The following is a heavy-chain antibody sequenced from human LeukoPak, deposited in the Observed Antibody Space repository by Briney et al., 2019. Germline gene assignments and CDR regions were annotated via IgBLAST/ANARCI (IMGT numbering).Heavy chain of an antibody. CDR1: GFTFSGYA. Sequence: PGGSLRLSCAASGFTFSGYAMSWVRQAPGKGLEWVSGISGSGGSTYYADSVKGRFTISRDDSKNTLYLQMNSLRGEDTAVYYCAKAVSGSYSFDYWGQGTLVTVSS. V-gene: IGHV3-23*01. D-gene: IGHD1-26*01. CDR3: AKAVSGSYSFDY. CDR2: ISGSGGST. J-gene: IGHJ4*02.